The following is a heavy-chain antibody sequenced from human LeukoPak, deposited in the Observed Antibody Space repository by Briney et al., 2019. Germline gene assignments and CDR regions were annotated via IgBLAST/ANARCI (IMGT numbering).Heavy chain of an antibody. Sequence: GGTLRLSCAASGFTFSSHGMNWVRQAPGKGLEWVSVIYSGGSTYYADSVKGRFTISRDNSKNTLYLQMNSLRAEDTAVYYCARGLAYYYDSSGAPDDYWGQGTLVTVSS. V-gene: IGHV3-66*01. CDR1: GFTFSSHG. CDR2: IYSGGST. J-gene: IGHJ4*02. CDR3: ARGLAYYYDSSGAPDDY. D-gene: IGHD3-22*01.